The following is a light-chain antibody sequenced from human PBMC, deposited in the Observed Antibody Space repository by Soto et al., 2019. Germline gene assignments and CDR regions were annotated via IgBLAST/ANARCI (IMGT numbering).Light chain of an antibody. Sequence: DVVMTQSPLSLPVTLGQPASISCRSSQSLVHSDGNTYLNWFHQRPGQSPRRLIYKVSNRDSGVLDRCSGSGADTDFTLKISGVEAEDVGVYYCMQGTHWPPYTFGQGTKLEIK. V-gene: IGKV2-30*02. CDR3: MQGTHWPPYT. CDR2: KVS. J-gene: IGKJ2*01. CDR1: QSLVHSDGNTY.